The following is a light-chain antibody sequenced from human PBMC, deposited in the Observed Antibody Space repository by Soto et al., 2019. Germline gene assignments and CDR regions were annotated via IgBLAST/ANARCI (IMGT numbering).Light chain of an antibody. V-gene: IGLV2-23*01. Sequence: QSVLTQPASVSGSPGQSITISCTGTNSDVGSYNLVSWYQQQAGKAPKVLIYEGSKRPSGVSNRFSGSKSGNTASLTISGLQAEDEADFYCCSYAGSSTWVFGGGTQLTVL. CDR2: EGS. J-gene: IGLJ7*01. CDR3: CSYAGSSTWV. CDR1: NSDVGSYNL.